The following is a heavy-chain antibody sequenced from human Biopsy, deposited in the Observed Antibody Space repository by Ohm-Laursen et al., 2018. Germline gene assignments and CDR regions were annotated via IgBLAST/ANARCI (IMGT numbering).Heavy chain of an antibody. J-gene: IGHJ3*02. CDR2: ISTYNGNT. V-gene: IGHV1-18*01. D-gene: IGHD2-2*01. Sequence: GASVKVSCKASGHTFSSYGINWVRQAPGQGLEWLGWISTYNGNTNYAQNLQGRVTMTTDTSTSTAYMELRSLRSDDTAVYYCARGGTLVVVPTAVLHSFDIWGQGTMVTVSS. CDR1: GHTFSSYG. CDR3: ARGGTLVVVPTAVLHSFDI.